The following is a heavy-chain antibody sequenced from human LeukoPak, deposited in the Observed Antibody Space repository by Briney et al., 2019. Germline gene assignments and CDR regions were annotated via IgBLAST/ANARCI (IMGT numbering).Heavy chain of an antibody. CDR1: GYTFTSYG. CDR2: ISGYNGNT. D-gene: IGHD3-3*01. V-gene: IGHV1-18*03. J-gene: IGHJ4*02. Sequence: GASVKVSCKASGYTFTSYGISWVRQAPGQGLEWMGWISGYNGNTNYAQKFQGRVTMTTDTSTSTAYMELRSLRSDDMAVYYCARRIMYYDFWSGSYFDYWGQGTLVTVSS. CDR3: ARRIMYYDFWSGSYFDY.